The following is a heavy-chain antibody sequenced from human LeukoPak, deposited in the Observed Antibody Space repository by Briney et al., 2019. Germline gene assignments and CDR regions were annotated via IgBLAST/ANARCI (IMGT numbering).Heavy chain of an antibody. V-gene: IGHV4-34*01. CDR2: INHSGST. J-gene: IGHJ4*02. Sequence: KTSETLSLTCAVYGGSFSGYYWSWIRQPPGKGLEWIGEINHSGSTNYNPSLKSRVTISVDTSKNQFSLKLSSVTAADTAVYYCARDEDVVGALECWGQGTLVTVSS. CDR1: GGSFSGYY. CDR3: ARDEDVVGALEC. D-gene: IGHD1-26*01.